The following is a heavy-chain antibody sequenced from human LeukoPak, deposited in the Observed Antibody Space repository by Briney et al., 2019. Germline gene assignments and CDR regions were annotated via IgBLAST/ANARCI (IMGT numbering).Heavy chain of an antibody. V-gene: IGHV1-46*01. J-gene: IGHJ6*03. CDR1: EYTFTGYY. CDR3: ATLVGATPFGYYMDV. CDR2: INPSGSST. D-gene: IGHD1-26*01. Sequence: ASVKVSCKASEYTFTGYYIHWVRQAPGQGLEWMGIINPSGSSTNYAQNFQGRVTMNRDLSTNTIYMELNRLTSEDTAVYYCATLVGATPFGYYMDVWGKGTTVTVSS.